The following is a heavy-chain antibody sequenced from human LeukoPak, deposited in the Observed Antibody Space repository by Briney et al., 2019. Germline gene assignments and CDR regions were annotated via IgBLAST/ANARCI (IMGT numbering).Heavy chain of an antibody. CDR2: ISDSGTTI. CDR3: ASGSYGSGSYYDAFDI. D-gene: IGHD3-10*01. V-gene: IGHV3-48*03. Sequence: GGSLRLSCAASGFTFSSYEMNWVRQAPGKGLEWVSYISDSGTTIYYADSVKGRFTISRDNAKNSLYLQMNSLRTEDTAVYYCASGSYGSGSYYDAFDIWGQGTMVTVSS. CDR1: GFTFSSYE. J-gene: IGHJ3*02.